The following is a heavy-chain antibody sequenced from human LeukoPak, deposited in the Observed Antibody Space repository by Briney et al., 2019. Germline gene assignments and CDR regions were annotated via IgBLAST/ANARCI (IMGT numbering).Heavy chain of an antibody. J-gene: IGHJ4*02. D-gene: IGHD6-13*01. CDR2: IYYSGST. V-gene: IGHV4-39*07. CDR1: GGSISSSSYY. CDR3: ASIIAAAGTYYFDY. Sequence: SETLSLTCTVSGGSISSSSYYWGWIRQPPGKGLEWIGSIYYSGSTYYNPSLKSRVTISVDTSKNQFSLKLCSVTAADTAVYYCASIIAAAGTYYFDYWGQGTLVTVSS.